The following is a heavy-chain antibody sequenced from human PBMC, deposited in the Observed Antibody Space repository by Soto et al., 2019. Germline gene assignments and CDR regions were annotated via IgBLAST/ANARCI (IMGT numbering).Heavy chain of an antibody. CDR1: GGSFSGYY. CDR3: ARHSTSCYFCYYYYGMDV. CDR2: INHSGST. V-gene: IGHV4-34*01. Sequence: PSETLSLTCAVYGGSFSGYYWSWIRQPPGKGLERIGEINHSGSTNYNPSLKSRVTISVDTSKNQFSLKLSSVTAADTAVYYCARHSTSCYFCYYYYGMDVWGQGTTVTVSS. D-gene: IGHD2-2*01. J-gene: IGHJ6*02.